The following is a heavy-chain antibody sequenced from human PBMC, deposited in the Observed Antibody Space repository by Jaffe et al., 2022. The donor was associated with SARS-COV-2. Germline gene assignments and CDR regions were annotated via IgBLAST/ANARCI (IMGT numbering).Heavy chain of an antibody. D-gene: IGHD6-6*01. Sequence: EVQLVESGGGLVKPGGSLRLSCAASGFTFSNAWMSWVRQAPGKGLEWVGRIKSKTDGGTTDYAAPVKGRFTISRDDSKNTLYLQMNSLKTEDTAVYYCTTDPRGKAARLYYGMDVWGQGTTVTVSS. CDR2: IKSKTDGGTT. J-gene: IGHJ6*02. CDR1: GFTFSNAW. V-gene: IGHV3-15*01. CDR3: TTDPRGKAARLYYGMDV.